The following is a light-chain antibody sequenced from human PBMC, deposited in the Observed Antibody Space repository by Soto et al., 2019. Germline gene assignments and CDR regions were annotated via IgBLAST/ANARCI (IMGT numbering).Light chain of an antibody. J-gene: IGKJ5*01. CDR2: TAS. Sequence: DIHLTQSPSFLSASVGDRVTITCRASQGISSYLAWYQQKPGKAPKLLIYTASTLQSGVPSRFSGSGSGTEFTLTISSLQPEDFATYYCQQLNSYPSTFGQGTRLEIK. CDR1: QGISSY. CDR3: QQLNSYPST. V-gene: IGKV1-9*01.